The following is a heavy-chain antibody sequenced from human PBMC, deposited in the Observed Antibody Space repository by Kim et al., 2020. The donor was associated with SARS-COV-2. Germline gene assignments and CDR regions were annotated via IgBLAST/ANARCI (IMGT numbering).Heavy chain of an antibody. CDR3: ARDSYDSSGYYFDYYYYGMDV. CDR1: GFTFSSYS. V-gene: IGHV3-21*01. CDR2: ISSSSSYI. D-gene: IGHD3-22*01. Sequence: GGSLRLSCAASGFTFSSYSMNWVRQAPGKGLEWVSSISSSSSYIYYADSVKGRFTISRDNAKNSLYLQMNSLRAEDTAVYYCARDSYDSSGYYFDYYYYGMDVWGQGTTVTVSS. J-gene: IGHJ6*02.